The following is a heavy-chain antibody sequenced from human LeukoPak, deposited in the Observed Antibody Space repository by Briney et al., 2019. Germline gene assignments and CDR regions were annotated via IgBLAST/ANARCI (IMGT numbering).Heavy chain of an antibody. V-gene: IGHV3-9*01. J-gene: IGHJ5*02. Sequence: GGSLRLPCAASGFTFDDYAMHWVRQAPGKGLEWVSGISWNSGSIGYADSVKGRFTISRDNAKNSLYLQMNSLRAEDTALYYCATAPVAGFGPWGQGTLVTVSS. CDR3: ATAPVAGFGP. CDR1: GFTFDDYA. D-gene: IGHD6-19*01. CDR2: ISWNSGSI.